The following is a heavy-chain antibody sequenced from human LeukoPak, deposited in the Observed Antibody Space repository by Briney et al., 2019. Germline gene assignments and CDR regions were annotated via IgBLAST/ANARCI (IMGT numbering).Heavy chain of an antibody. CDR2: ISFDGSNQ. V-gene: IGHV3-30*18. CDR3: AKPPEVGATVGYFDY. CDR1: GFTFSDYG. J-gene: IGHJ4*02. Sequence: GGSLRLSCAASGFTFSDYGMHWVRQAPGKGLEWVALISFDGSNQYYADSVKGRFTISRDNSKNTLYLQMSSLRTEDTAVYYCAKPPEVGATVGYFDYWGQGTLVTVPS. D-gene: IGHD1-26*01.